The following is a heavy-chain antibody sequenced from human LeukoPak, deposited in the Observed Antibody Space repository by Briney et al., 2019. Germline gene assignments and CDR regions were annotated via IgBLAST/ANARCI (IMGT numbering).Heavy chain of an antibody. CDR2: IRYDGSNK. CDR1: GFTFSSYG. V-gene: IGHV3-30*02. D-gene: IGHD6-19*01. Sequence: GGSLRLSCAASGFTFSSYGMHWVRQAPGKGLEWVAFIRYDGSNKYYADSVKGRFTISRDNSKNTLYLQMNSLRAEDTAVYYCAKGRIYGSGRSNFDYWGQGTLVTVSS. CDR3: AKGRIYGSGRSNFDY. J-gene: IGHJ4*02.